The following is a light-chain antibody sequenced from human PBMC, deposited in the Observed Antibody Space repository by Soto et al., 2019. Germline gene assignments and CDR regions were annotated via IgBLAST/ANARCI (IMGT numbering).Light chain of an antibody. J-gene: IGKJ1*01. Sequence: DIHMTQPPSTLSAFVGDRVTITCRASQTVSTSLAWYQQKPGKAPKLLIYLASTLQSGVPARFSGSGSATEFTLSISSRQSYDFGTYYCQQYGTSCRTLGQGTYV. CDR3: QQYGTSCRT. V-gene: IGKV1-5*03. CDR2: LAS. CDR1: QTVSTS.